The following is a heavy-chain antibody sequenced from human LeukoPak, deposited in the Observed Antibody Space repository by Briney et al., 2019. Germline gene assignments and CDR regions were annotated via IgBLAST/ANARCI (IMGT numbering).Heavy chain of an antibody. Sequence: GASVKVSCKASGYTFTSYDINWVRQATGQGLEWMGWMNSNSGNTGYAQKFQGRVTITRNTSISTAYMELSSLRSEDTAVYYCARGTVLRFLEWSFDYWGQGTLVTVSS. J-gene: IGHJ4*02. V-gene: IGHV1-8*03. CDR3: ARGTVLRFLEWSFDY. D-gene: IGHD3-3*01. CDR2: MNSNSGNT. CDR1: GYTFTSYD.